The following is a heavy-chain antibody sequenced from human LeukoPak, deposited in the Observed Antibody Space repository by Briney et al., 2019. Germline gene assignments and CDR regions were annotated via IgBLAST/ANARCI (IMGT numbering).Heavy chain of an antibody. CDR3: ARFDIVVVVAATGALDY. J-gene: IGHJ4*02. D-gene: IGHD2-15*01. CDR2: ISYDGSNK. CDR1: GFTFSSYA. V-gene: IGHV3-30-3*01. Sequence: GGSLRLSCAASGFTFSSYAMHWVRQAPGKGLEWVAVISYDGSNKYYADSVKGRFTTSRDNSKNTLYLQMNSLRAEDTAVYYCARFDIVVVVAATGALDYWGQGTLVTVSS.